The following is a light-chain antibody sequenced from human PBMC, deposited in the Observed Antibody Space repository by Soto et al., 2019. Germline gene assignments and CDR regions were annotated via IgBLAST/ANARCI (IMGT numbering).Light chain of an antibody. CDR3: QQSSDFPLT. CDR1: QGISSY. V-gene: IGKV1-9*01. Sequence: DIQLTQSPSFLSASVGDRVTITCRASQGISSYLAWYQQKPGKAPKLLIYAASTLQSGVPSRFSGSESGTDFSLTISSLQPEDFATYFCQQSSDFPLTFGGGTKVDIK. J-gene: IGKJ4*01. CDR2: AAS.